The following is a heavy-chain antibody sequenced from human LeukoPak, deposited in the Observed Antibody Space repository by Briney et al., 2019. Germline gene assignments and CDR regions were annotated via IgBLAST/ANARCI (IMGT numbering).Heavy chain of an antibody. D-gene: IGHD6-13*01. CDR1: GRSFSGYY. CDR3: ARIGVRNRSSPSRRNFDY. Sequence: AETLSLTCDIYGRSFSGYYWSWIREPPGKGIEWIGEINHSGSTNYNPSLKSRVTISVDTSKNQFSLKLSSVTAADTAVYYCARIGVRNRSSPSRRNFDYWGQGTLVTVSS. J-gene: IGHJ4*02. V-gene: IGHV4-34*01. CDR2: INHSGST.